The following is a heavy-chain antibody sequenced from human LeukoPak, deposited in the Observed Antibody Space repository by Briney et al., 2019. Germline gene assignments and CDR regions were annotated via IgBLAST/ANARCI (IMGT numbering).Heavy chain of an antibody. J-gene: IGHJ4*02. Sequence: GGSLRLSCAASGFTFSSCEMNWVRQAPGKGLEWVSYISSSGSTIYYADSVKGRFTISRDNAKNSLYLQMNSLRAEDTAVYYCARGGGSSWYPLYWGQGTLVTVSS. D-gene: IGHD6-13*01. V-gene: IGHV3-48*03. CDR3: ARGGGSSWYPLY. CDR2: ISSSGSTI. CDR1: GFTFSSCE.